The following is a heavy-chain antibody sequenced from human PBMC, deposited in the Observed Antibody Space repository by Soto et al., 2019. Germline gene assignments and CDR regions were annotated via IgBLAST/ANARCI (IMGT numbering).Heavy chain of an antibody. Sequence: PGGSLRLSCAASGFTFSSYGMHWVRQAPGKGLEWVAVISYDGSNKYYADSVKGRFTISRDNSKNTLYLQMNSLRAEDTAVYYCAKDLQLWLYPWGQGTLVTVSS. V-gene: IGHV3-30*18. CDR3: AKDLQLWLYP. CDR2: ISYDGSNK. D-gene: IGHD5-18*01. CDR1: GFTFSSYG. J-gene: IGHJ4*02.